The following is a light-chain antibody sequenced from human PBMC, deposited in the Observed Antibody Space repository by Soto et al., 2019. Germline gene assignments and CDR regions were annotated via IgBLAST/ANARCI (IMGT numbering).Light chain of an antibody. J-gene: IGLJ1*01. Sequence: QSALTQPPSASGSPGQSVTISCTGTRGDVGAYDYVSWYQQHPGKAPKLLIYEVTKRPLVVPDRFSGSKSGNAASLTVSGLQAEDEADYYCSSYAGSNYPYVFGTGTKLTVL. CDR3: SSYAGSNYPYV. CDR1: RGDVGAYDY. CDR2: EVT. V-gene: IGLV2-8*01.